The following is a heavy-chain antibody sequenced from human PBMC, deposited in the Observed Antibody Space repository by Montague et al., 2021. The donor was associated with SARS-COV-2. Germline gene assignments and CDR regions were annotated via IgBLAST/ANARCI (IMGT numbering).Heavy chain of an antibody. Sequence: SETLSLTCAVYGGSFSGYYWSWIRQPPEKGLEWIGEINHSGSTNYNPSLKSRVTISVDTSKNQSSLKLSSVTAADTAVYYCARVRYYGSGTSLGMDVWGQGTTVTVSS. D-gene: IGHD3-10*01. CDR1: GGSFSGYY. CDR2: INHSGST. J-gene: IGHJ6*02. CDR3: ARVRYYGSGTSLGMDV. V-gene: IGHV4-34*01.